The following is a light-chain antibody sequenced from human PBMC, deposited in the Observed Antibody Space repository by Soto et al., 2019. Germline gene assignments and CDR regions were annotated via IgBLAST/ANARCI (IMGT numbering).Light chain of an antibody. CDR1: QSISSY. CDR3: QQSYSKPYT. Sequence: DIQMTQSPSSLSASVGDRVTITCRASQSISSYLNWYQQKPGKAPKLLIYAASSSQSGVPSRFSGSGSGTDFTLTISSLQSEDFATYFCQQSYSKPYTFGQGTRLEIK. J-gene: IGKJ5*01. V-gene: IGKV1-39*01. CDR2: AAS.